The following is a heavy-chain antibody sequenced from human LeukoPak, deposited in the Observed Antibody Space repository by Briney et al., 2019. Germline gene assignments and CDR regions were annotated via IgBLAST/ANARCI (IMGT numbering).Heavy chain of an antibody. CDR1: GYTFTSYY. J-gene: IGHJ4*02. CDR2: INPSGGST. D-gene: IGHD5-12*01. Sequence: ASVKVSCKASGYTFTSYYMHWVRQAPGQGLEWMGIINPSGGSTSYAQKFQGRVTMTRDTSTSTVYMELSSLRSEDTAVYYCARDLGIEWLRPGVTGYYFDYWGQGTLVTVSS. V-gene: IGHV1-46*01. CDR3: ARDLGIEWLRPGVTGYYFDY.